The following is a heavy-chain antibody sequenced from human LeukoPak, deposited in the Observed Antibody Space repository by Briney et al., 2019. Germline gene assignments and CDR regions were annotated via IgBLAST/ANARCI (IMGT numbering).Heavy chain of an antibody. CDR3: ARYIEGYFDS. D-gene: IGHD3-16*02. CDR2: IKQDGSEK. J-gene: IGHJ4*02. V-gene: IGHV3-7*01. Sequence: GGSLRLSCAASGFSFSSFWMSWVRQAPGKGLEWVANIKQDGSEKDSLDSVKGRFTFSRDNANNSLYLQMSGLRAEDTAVYYCARYIEGYFDSWGQGTLVTVSS. CDR1: GFSFSSFW.